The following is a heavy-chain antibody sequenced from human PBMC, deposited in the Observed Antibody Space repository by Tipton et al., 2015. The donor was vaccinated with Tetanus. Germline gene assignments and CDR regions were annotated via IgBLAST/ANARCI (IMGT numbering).Heavy chain of an antibody. Sequence: GSLRLSCAASGFTFSTYTLNWVRQTPGKGLEWVSSISGTGNIVKDADSVGGRFTISRDNAKNSLFLQMNSLRVDDTAVYFCATTGRERWLPMIFDSWGRGTLVTVSS. D-gene: IGHD5-24*01. V-gene: IGHV3-21*01. CDR3: ATTGRERWLPMIFDS. CDR2: ISGTGNIV. J-gene: IGHJ4*01. CDR1: GFTFSTYT.